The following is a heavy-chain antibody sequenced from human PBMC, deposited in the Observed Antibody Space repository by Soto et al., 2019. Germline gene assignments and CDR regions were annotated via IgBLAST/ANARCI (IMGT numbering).Heavy chain of an antibody. CDR3: AMRKDIVVVPARFDP. J-gene: IGHJ5*02. Sequence: GGSLRLSCAASGFTFSSYAMSWVRQAPGKGLEWVSAISGRGGSAYYADSVKGRFTISRDNSKNTLYLQMNSLRAEDTAVYYCAMRKDIVVVPARFDPWGQGTLVTVSS. D-gene: IGHD2-2*01. CDR2: ISGRGGSA. CDR1: GFTFSSYA. V-gene: IGHV3-23*01.